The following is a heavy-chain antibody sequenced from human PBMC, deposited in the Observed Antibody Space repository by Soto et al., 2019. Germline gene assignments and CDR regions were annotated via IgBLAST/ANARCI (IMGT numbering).Heavy chain of an antibody. J-gene: IGHJ3*02. CDR3: AREIPESSPGAFDI. CDR1: DGSITSTTYY. Sequence: SETLSLTCTVSDGSITSTTYYWGWIRQPPGKGLEWIGSIRYCGYTNYNPSLKSRVTISVDTSKNQFSLKLSSVTAADTAVYYCAREIPESSPGAFDIWGQGTMVTVSS. CDR2: IRYCGYT. D-gene: IGHD6-6*01. V-gene: IGHV4-39*02.